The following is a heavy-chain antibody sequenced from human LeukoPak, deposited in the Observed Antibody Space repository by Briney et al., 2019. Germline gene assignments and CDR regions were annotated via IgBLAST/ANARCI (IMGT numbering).Heavy chain of an antibody. Sequence: SETLSLTCTVSGGSISSYYWSWIRQPPGKGLEWIGYIYYSGSTNYTPSLKSRVTLSVDESKNQFSLKLNSVTAADTAVYYCARRGAADYYYGRDVWGEGTTVTVSS. D-gene: IGHD6-13*01. V-gene: IGHV4-59*08. CDR1: GGSISSYY. CDR3: ARRGAADYYYGRDV. CDR2: IYYSGST. J-gene: IGHJ6*04.